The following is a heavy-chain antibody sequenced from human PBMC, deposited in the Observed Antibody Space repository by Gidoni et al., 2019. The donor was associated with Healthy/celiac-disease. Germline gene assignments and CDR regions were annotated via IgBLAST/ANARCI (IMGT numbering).Heavy chain of an antibody. CDR3: ATTDKHLSPTYSSGWYAFDI. Sequence: QVQLVQSGAEVKKPGASVKVSCKVSGYTLTELSMHWVRQAPGKGLEWMGGFDPEDGETIYAQKFQGRVTMTEDTSTDTAYMELSSLRSEDTAVYYCATTDKHLSPTYSSGWYAFDIWGQGTMVTVSS. V-gene: IGHV1-24*01. D-gene: IGHD6-19*01. J-gene: IGHJ3*02. CDR2: FDPEDGET. CDR1: GYTLTELS.